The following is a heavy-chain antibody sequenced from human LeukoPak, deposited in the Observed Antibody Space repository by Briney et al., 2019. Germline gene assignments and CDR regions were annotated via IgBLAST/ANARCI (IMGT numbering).Heavy chain of an antibody. CDR1: GFTFSQYY. CDR3: VRGGESTWS. J-gene: IGHJ5*02. Sequence: PGGSLRLSCSASGFTFSQYYMNWIRQAPGKGLEWVSSISSSGSTINYADSVKGRFTISRDNANNSLYLQMHSLRAEDTAVYYCVRGGESTWSWGQGTLVTVSS. CDR2: ISSSGSTI. D-gene: IGHD2-15*01. V-gene: IGHV3-11*04.